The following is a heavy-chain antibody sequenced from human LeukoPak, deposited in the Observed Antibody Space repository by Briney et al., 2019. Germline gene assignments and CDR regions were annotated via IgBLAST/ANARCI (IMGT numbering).Heavy chain of an antibody. Sequence: ASVKVSCKASGYTFTSYDINWVRQATGQGLEWMGWMNPNSGNTGYAQKFQGRVTMTRNTSISTAYMELSSLRSEDTAVYYCARGPRFGGFRKNWFDPWGQGTLVTVSS. CDR2: MNPNSGNT. J-gene: IGHJ5*02. CDR1: GYTFTSYD. V-gene: IGHV1-8*01. CDR3: ARGPRFGGFRKNWFDP. D-gene: IGHD3-10*01.